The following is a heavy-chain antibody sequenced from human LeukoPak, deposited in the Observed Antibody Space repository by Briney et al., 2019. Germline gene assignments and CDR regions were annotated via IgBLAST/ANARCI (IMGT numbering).Heavy chain of an antibody. CDR2: ISKDGRKN. CDR1: GFSFSTSG. D-gene: IGHD3-22*01. J-gene: IGHJ4*02. CDR3: AKRGVVIRVILVGFHKEAYYFDS. V-gene: IGHV3-30*18. Sequence: GGSLRLSCEASGFSFSTSGVHWVRQAPGKGLEWVAVISKDGRKNHYADSVKGRFTISRDNPKNTLYLQMNRLRAEDTAVYFCAKRGVVIRVILVGFHKEAYYFDSWGQGALVTVSS.